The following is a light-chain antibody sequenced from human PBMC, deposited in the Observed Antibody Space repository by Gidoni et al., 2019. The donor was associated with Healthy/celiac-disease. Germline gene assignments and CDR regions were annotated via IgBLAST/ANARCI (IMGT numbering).Light chain of an antibody. Sequence: SELTPDPAVAVALGQTVRITCQGESLRSYYASWYQQKPGPAPVLVIYGKNNRPSGIPDRFSVSSSVNTASLTITGAQAEEEAAYYCNSRDSSGNHAVFGGGTQLTVL. V-gene: IGLV3-19*01. CDR3: NSRDSSGNHAV. CDR1: SLRSYY. J-gene: IGLJ7*01. CDR2: GKN.